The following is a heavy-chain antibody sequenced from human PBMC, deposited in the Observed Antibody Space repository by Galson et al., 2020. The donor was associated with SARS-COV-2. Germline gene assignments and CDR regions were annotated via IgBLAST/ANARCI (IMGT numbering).Heavy chain of an antibody. D-gene: IGHD2-2*01. J-gene: IGHJ4*02. CDR1: GDSISSGGYY. Sequence: SETLSLTCTVSGDSISSGGYYWSWIRQHPGKGLECIGYMYYSGSTYYSPSLKSRVTMSLDTSENQFSLKLYSVTAADTAVYYCARGRGPAAACLFDYWGQGILVTVSS. CDR3: ARGRGPAAACLFDY. CDR2: MYYSGST. V-gene: IGHV4-31*03.